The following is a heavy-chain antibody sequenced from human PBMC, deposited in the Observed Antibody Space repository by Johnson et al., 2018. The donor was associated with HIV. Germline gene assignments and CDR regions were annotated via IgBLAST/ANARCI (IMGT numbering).Heavy chain of an antibody. J-gene: IGHJ3*02. CDR3: AKLQWPREDAFDI. V-gene: IGHV3-23*04. Sequence: VQLVESGGGLVQPGGSLRLSCAASGFTFSTYAMNWVRQAPGKGLEWVSGISGGAGSTYYADSVKGRFTISRDNSKNALFLQMNSLRAEDTAVFYCAKLQWPREDAFDIWGQGTMVTVSS. CDR1: GFTFSTYA. D-gene: IGHD6-19*01. CDR2: ISGGAGST.